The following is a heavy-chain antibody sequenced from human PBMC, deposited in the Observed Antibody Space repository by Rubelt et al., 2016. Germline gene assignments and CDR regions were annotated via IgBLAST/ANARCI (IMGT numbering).Heavy chain of an antibody. CDR3: VRTYYYDSSGYSDPLYYFYY. D-gene: IGHD3-22*01. Sequence: PSLKSRVTISVDKSKNQFSLKLSSVTAADTAVYYCVRTYYYDSSGYSDPLYYFYYWGQGTLVTVSS. J-gene: IGHJ4*02. V-gene: IGHV4-4*02.